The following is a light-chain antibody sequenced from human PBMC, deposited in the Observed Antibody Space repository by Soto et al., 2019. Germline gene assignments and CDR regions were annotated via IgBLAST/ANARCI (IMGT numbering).Light chain of an antibody. J-gene: IGKJ5*01. CDR3: QQLNSYPIT. CDR1: QGISSY. CDR2: AAS. Sequence: DNQLTQSPSFLSASVGDRVTVTCRASQGISSYLAWYQQKPGKAPKLLIYAASTLQSGVPSRFSGSGSGTEFTLTISSLQPEDFATYYCQQLNSYPITFGQGTRLETK. V-gene: IGKV1-9*01.